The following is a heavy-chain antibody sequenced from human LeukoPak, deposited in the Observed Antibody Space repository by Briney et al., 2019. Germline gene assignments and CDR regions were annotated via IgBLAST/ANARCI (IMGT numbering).Heavy chain of an antibody. D-gene: IGHD6-19*01. Sequence: ASVTVSFTASGYTFTIYYIHWVRQAPGQGHEWMGLINPSGGYTAYAQKFQGRVTMTRDTSTSTVYMELSSLRSEDTAVYYCARVQSSGWYYLDYWGQGTLVTVSS. V-gene: IGHV1-46*01. CDR2: INPSGGYT. CDR3: ARVQSSGWYYLDY. J-gene: IGHJ4*02. CDR1: GYTFTIYY.